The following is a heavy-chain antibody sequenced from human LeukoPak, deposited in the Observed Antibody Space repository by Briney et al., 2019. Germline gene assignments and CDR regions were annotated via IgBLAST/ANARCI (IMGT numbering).Heavy chain of an antibody. Sequence: PSETLSLTCTVSGGSISSYYWSWIRQPPGKGLEWIGYIYYSGSTNYNPSLKSRVTISVDTSKNQFPLKLSSVTAADTAVYYCARTYSSGWYPALYFDYWGQGTLVTVSS. CDR3: ARTYSSGWYPALYFDY. V-gene: IGHV4-59*08. CDR2: IYYSGST. D-gene: IGHD6-19*01. CDR1: GGSISSYY. J-gene: IGHJ4*02.